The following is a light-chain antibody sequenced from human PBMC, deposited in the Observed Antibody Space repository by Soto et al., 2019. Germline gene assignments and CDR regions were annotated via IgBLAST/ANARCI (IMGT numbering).Light chain of an antibody. CDR1: YSDIGAYNY. J-gene: IGLJ3*02. Sequence: QSALTQPPSASGSPGQSVTIPCTGTYSDIGAYNYVSWYQQRPGEAPKLIIYEVSKRPSGVSNRFSGSKSGNTASLTISGLQPDDEADYYCSSFTSSITLVFGGGTKLTVL. CDR3: SSFTSSITLV. CDR2: EVS. V-gene: IGLV2-14*01.